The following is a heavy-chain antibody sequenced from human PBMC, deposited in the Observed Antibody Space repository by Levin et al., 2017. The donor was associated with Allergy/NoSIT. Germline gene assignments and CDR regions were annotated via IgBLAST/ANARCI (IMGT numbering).Heavy chain of an antibody. CDR2: IIPIFGTA. V-gene: IGHV1-69*06. D-gene: IGHD6-19*01. J-gene: IGHJ4*02. CDR3: VTGNSSGWYWHFDR. Sequence: GASVKVSCKASGGTFSRYAISWVRQAPGQGLEWIGGIIPIFGTANYAQKFWDRVTITADKSTSTAYMELRSLTSEDTAVYYCVTGNSSGWYWHFDRWGQGTLVTVSS. CDR1: GGTFSRYA.